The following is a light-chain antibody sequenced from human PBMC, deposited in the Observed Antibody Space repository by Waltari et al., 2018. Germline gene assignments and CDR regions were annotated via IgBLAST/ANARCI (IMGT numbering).Light chain of an antibody. CDR2: DAS. CDR1: QGFSRS. J-gene: IGKJ1*01. V-gene: IGKV3-20*01. Sequence: SCQASQGFSRSLDWYQQKPGKAPRLLIYDASTRATGIPERFSGSGSGTDFSLTISRLEPEDFAVYYCQKYVSLPATFGQGTTVEIK. CDR3: QKYVSLPAT.